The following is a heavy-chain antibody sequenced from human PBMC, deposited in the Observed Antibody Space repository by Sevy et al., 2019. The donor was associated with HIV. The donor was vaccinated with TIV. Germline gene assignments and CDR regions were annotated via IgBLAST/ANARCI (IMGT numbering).Heavy chain of an antibody. CDR1: GYTFTSYG. Sequence: ASVKVSCKASGYTFTSYGISWVRQAPGQGLEWMGWISAYNGNTNYAQKLQGRVTMTTDTSTSTAYMERRGLRSDDTAVYYCARDLEGYGGNSIDYWGQGTLVTVSS. CDR3: ARDLEGYGGNSIDY. V-gene: IGHV1-18*01. J-gene: IGHJ4*02. CDR2: ISAYNGNT. D-gene: IGHD2-21*02.